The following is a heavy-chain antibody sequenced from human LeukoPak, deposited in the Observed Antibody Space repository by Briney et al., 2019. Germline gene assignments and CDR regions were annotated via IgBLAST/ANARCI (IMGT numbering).Heavy chain of an antibody. J-gene: IGHJ4*02. CDR3: ARFTKYYYDSSGS. Sequence: ASVKVSCKASGYTFTSYDINGVRQATGQGLEWTGWMNPNSGNTRYAQKFQGRVTMTSNTSISTAYMELSSLRSEDTAVYYCARFTKYYYDSSGSGGQGTLVTVSS. V-gene: IGHV1-8*01. CDR2: MNPNSGNT. D-gene: IGHD3-22*01. CDR1: GYTFTSYD.